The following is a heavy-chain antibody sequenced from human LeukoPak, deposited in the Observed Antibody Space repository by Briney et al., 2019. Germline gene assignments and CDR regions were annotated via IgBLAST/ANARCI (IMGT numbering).Heavy chain of an antibody. V-gene: IGHV3-21*04. Sequence: GGSLRLSCAASGFTFSSYSMNWVRQAPGKGLEWVSSISSSSFSIYYADSVEGRFTVSRDNAKNSLYLQMNSLRAEDTAVYYCARGSYYYDSSGYFDYWGQGTLVTVSS. J-gene: IGHJ4*02. D-gene: IGHD3-22*01. CDR1: GFTFSSYS. CDR2: ISSSSFSI. CDR3: ARGSYYYDSSGYFDY.